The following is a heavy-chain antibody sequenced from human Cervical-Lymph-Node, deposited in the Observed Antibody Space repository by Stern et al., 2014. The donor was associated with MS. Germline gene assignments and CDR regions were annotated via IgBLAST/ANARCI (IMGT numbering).Heavy chain of an antibody. CDR3: ALGGFGHYFEY. V-gene: IGHV1-69*01. CDR2: IIPIIGTA. D-gene: IGHD3-10*01. CDR1: GGTFSSSD. J-gene: IGHJ4*02. Sequence: VQLVESGAEVQKPGSSVKVSCRASGGTFSSSDISWVRQAPGQGLEWMGGIIPIIGTANYAQKYQGRVTSTADESTSTAYMELSSLRSEDTAIYYCALGGFGHYFEYWGQGTLVTVSS.